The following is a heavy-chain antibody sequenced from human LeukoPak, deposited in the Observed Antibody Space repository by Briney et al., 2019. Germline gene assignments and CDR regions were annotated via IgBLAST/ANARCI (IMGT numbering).Heavy chain of an antibody. CDR3: VRRGDASSGWGDHDY. D-gene: IGHD6-19*01. CDR2: IGGSGDTT. CDR1: GFTFNGDA. J-gene: IGHJ4*02. Sequence: PRGSLRLSCAASGFTFNGDAISSVRQAPGKGLERVSTIGGSGDTTFYADPVRGQFTISRDNSKNMLHLQMSSLTGEDTALYYCVRRGDASSGWGDHDYWGQGALVTVSS. V-gene: IGHV3-23*01.